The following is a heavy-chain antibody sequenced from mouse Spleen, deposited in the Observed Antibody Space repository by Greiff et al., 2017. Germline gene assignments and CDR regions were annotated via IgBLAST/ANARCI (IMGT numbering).Heavy chain of an antibody. CDR3: TKDYGSSYWYAMDY. V-gene: IGHV1-5*01. CDR2: IYPGNSDT. D-gene: IGHD1-1*01. Sequence: VQLQQSGTVLARPGASVKMSCKTSGYTFTSYWMHWVKQRPGQGLEWIGAIYPGNSDTSYNQKFKGKAKLTAVTSASTAYMELSSLTNEDSAVYYCTKDYGSSYWYAMDYWGQGTSVTVSS. CDR1: GYTFTSYW. J-gene: IGHJ4*01.